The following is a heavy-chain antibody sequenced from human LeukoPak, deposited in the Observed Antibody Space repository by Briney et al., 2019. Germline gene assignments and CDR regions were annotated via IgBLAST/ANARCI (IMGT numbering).Heavy chain of an antibody. J-gene: IGHJ4*02. CDR3: ARTRNSGSSDY. V-gene: IGHV4-34*01. CDR1: GGSFSGDV. CDR2: IKHDGST. D-gene: IGHD6-19*01. Sequence: SETLSLTCAVYGGSFSGDVWSWIRQSPGKGLEWIGEIKHDGSTTYNPSLESRVTMSVDTSTNQISLEMTSVTAADTAVYYCARTRNSGSSDYWGQGTPVTVSS.